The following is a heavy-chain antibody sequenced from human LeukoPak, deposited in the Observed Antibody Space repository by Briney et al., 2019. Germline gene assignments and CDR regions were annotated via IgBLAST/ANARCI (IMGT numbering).Heavy chain of an antibody. J-gene: IGHJ4*02. CDR1: GGSFSGYH. CDR2: INHSGST. Sequence: SETLSLTCAVYGGSFSGYHWSWIRQPPGKGLEWIGEINHSGSTNYNPSLKSRVTISVDTSKNQFSLKLSSVIAADTAVYYCARLWSTDCSGGSCPHQPNYWGQGTLVTVSS. D-gene: IGHD2-15*01. CDR3: ARLWSTDCSGGSCPHQPNY. V-gene: IGHV4-34*01.